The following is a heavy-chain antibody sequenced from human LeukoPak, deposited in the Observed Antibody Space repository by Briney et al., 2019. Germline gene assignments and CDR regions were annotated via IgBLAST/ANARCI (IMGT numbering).Heavy chain of an antibody. CDR1: GYPFTAYH. CDR2: INPNTGVT. J-gene: IGHJ4*02. CDR3: ASLRYSRGDY. D-gene: IGHD5-18*01. Sequence: GTSVKVSCKASGYPFTAYHLHWVRQAPGQGLEWVGWINPNTGVTNYAQKFQGRVTLTRDRSLSTAYMEVSGLTPDDTAMYFCASLRYSRGDYWGQGSLITVSS. V-gene: IGHV1-2*02.